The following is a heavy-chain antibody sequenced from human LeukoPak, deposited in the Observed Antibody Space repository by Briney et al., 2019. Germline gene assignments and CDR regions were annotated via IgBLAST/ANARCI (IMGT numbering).Heavy chain of an antibody. CDR2: INHSGST. Sequence: SETLSLTCAVYGGSFSGYYWSWIRQPPGKGLEWIGEINHSGSTNYNPSLKSRVTISVDTSKNQFSLKLSSVTAADTAVYYCARASPRDFWSGYSFLQNNWFDPWGQGTLVTVSS. V-gene: IGHV4-34*01. CDR1: GGSFSGYY. D-gene: IGHD3-3*01. J-gene: IGHJ5*02. CDR3: ARASPRDFWSGYSFLQNNWFDP.